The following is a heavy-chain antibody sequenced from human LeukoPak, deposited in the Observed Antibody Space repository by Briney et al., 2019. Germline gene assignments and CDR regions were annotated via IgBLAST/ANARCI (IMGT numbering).Heavy chain of an antibody. CDR3: ARDSDSSGYIPY. CDR1: GGSISSSNW. D-gene: IGHD3-22*01. Sequence: SETLSLTCAVSGGSISSSNWWSWLRPPPGKGLEWIGEIYHSGSTNYNPSLKSRVTISVDKSKNQFSLKLSSVTAADTAVYYCARDSDSSGYIPYWGQGTLVTVSS. CDR2: IYHSGST. J-gene: IGHJ4*02. V-gene: IGHV4-4*02.